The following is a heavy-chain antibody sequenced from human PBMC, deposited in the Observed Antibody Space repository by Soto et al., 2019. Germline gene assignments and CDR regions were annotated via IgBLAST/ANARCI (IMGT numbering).Heavy chain of an antibody. V-gene: IGHV3-23*01. D-gene: IGHD6-19*01. CDR2: ISDTGGRT. CDR1: GFTFSSYA. CDR3: AKEWQLWLTHYDS. Sequence: AGGSLRLSCAASGFTFSSYAMSWVRQAPGKGLEWVSSISDTGGRTYYADSVKGRFTISRDNSKNTLYLQLNSLRAEDTAVYYCAKEWQLWLTHYDSWGQGTLVTVSS. J-gene: IGHJ4*02.